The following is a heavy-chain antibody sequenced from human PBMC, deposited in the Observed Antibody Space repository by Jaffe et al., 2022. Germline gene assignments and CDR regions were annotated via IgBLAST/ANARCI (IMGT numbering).Heavy chain of an antibody. D-gene: IGHD3-10*01. CDR1: GFTFSSFA. J-gene: IGHJ6*03. Sequence: EVQLLESGGGLVQPGGSLRLSCAASGFTFSSFAVSWARQAPGKGLEWVSLISVITGNTHYAESVRGRFTISRDNSKNTLYLQMNSLSADDTAVYYCATYIELKDYMDVWGKGTTVTVS. V-gene: IGHV3-23*01. CDR3: ATYIELKDYMDV. CDR2: ISVITGNT.